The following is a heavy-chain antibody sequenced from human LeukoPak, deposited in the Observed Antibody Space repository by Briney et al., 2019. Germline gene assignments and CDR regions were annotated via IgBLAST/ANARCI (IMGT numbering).Heavy chain of an antibody. Sequence: ASVKVSCKASGGTFSSNTISWVRQAPGQGLECMGGISAYNGNTNYAQKLQGRVTMTTDTSTSTAYMELRSLRSDDTAVYYCALVGATGRLFDYWGQGTLVTVSS. CDR1: GGTFSSNT. CDR3: ALVGATGRLFDY. V-gene: IGHV1-18*01. D-gene: IGHD1-26*01. J-gene: IGHJ4*02. CDR2: ISAYNGNT.